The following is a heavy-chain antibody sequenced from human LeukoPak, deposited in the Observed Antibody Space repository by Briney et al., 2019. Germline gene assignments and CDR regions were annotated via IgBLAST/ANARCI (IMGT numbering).Heavy chain of an antibody. Sequence: GGSLRLSCAASGFTFDGYAMHWVRQAPGKGLEWVAVISYDGSNKYYADSVKGRFAISRDNSKNTLYLQMNSLRAEDTAVYYCAKARGRYGDFDYWGQGTLVTVSS. CDR2: ISYDGSNK. CDR3: AKARGRYGDFDY. CDR1: GFTFDGYA. J-gene: IGHJ4*02. D-gene: IGHD1-26*01. V-gene: IGHV3-30*18.